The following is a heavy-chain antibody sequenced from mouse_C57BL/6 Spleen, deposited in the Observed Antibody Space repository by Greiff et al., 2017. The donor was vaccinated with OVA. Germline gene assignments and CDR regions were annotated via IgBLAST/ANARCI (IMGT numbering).Heavy chain of an antibody. CDR3: ARFYDYDERDYAMDY. Sequence: VKLQESGPGLVAPSQSLSITCTVSGFSLTSSAISWVRQPPGKGLEWLGVIWTGGGTNYNSALKSRLSISKDNSKSQVFLKMNSLQTDDTARYCCARFYDYDERDYAMDYWGQGTSVTVSS. CDR2: IWTGGGT. V-gene: IGHV2-9-1*01. D-gene: IGHD2-4*01. CDR1: GFSLTSSA. J-gene: IGHJ4*01.